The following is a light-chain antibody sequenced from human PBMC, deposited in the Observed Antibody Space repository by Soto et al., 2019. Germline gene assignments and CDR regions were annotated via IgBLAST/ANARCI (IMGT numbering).Light chain of an antibody. CDR3: KQYYSTPLLT. V-gene: IGKV4-1*01. J-gene: IGKJ4*01. CDR2: WAS. Sequence: DIVMTQSPDSLAVSLGERATINCKSSQSVLYSSKNKNYLAWYQQKPGQPPKLLISWASTRESGVPDRFSGSGSGTDFTLTISSLQAEDVAVYYCKQYYSTPLLTFGGGTKVEMK. CDR1: QSVLYSSKNKNY.